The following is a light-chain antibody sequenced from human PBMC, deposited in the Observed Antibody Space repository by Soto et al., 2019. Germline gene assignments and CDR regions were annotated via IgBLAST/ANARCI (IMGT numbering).Light chain of an antibody. Sequence: DIVMTQSPDSLAVSLGERATINWKSSQSVLYSSNNKNYLAWYQQKPGQPPKLLIYWASTRESGVPDRFSGSGYGTDFTLTISSLQAEDVSVYYCQHYYSTPYTFGQRTKLEIK. J-gene: IGKJ2*01. CDR3: QHYYSTPYT. CDR1: QSVLYSSNNKNY. CDR2: WAS. V-gene: IGKV4-1*01.